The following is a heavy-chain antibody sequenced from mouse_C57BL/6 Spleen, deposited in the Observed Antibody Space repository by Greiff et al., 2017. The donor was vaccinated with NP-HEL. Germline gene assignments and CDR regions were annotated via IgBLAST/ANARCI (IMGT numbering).Heavy chain of an antibody. V-gene: IGHV6-3*01. CDR2: IRLKSDNYAT. CDR1: GFTFSNYW. Sequence: EVKLQESGGGLVQPGGSMKLSCVASGFTFSNYWMNWVRQSPEKGLEWVAQIRLKSDNYATHYAESVKGRFTISRDDSKSSVYLQMNNLRAEDTGIYYCTGGTVVADWYFDVWGTGTTVTVSS. CDR3: TGGTVVADWYFDV. J-gene: IGHJ1*03. D-gene: IGHD1-1*01.